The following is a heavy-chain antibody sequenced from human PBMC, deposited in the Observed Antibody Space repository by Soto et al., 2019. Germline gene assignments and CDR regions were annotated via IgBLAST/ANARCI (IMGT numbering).Heavy chain of an antibody. CDR3: ARVVAVVAAFDY. CDR2: INPKSGAT. Sequence: ASVKVSCKASGYTFMGYYMHWVRQAPGQGLEWMGWINPKSGATNYAQRFQGRVTMNRDTSISTAYMEWSRLRSDDTAVYYCARVVAVVAAFDYWGQGTLVTVSS. J-gene: IGHJ4*02. V-gene: IGHV1-2*02. CDR1: GYTFMGYY. D-gene: IGHD2-15*01.